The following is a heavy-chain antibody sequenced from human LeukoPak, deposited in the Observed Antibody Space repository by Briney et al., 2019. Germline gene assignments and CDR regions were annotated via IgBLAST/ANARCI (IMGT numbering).Heavy chain of an antibody. Sequence: PSETLSLTCTVSGGSISSGRYYWSWIRQPAGEGLEWIGRLYTSGSTNYNPSLKSRVTISVDTSKDQFSLKLSSVTAADTAVYYCARGSPSSRETYYYDSSGYYNPWGQGTLVTVSS. CDR2: LYTSGST. J-gene: IGHJ5*02. CDR3: ARGSPSSRETYYYDSSGYYNP. CDR1: GGSISSGRYY. D-gene: IGHD3-22*01. V-gene: IGHV4-61*02.